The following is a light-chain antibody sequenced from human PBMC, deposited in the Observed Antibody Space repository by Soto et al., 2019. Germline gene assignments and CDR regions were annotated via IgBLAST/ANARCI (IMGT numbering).Light chain of an antibody. CDR3: AAWDDSLSGQV. CDR1: SSNIGSNY. V-gene: IGLV1-47*02. Sequence: QSVLTQPPSASGTPGQRVTISCPGSSSNIGSNYVYWYQQLPGTAPKLLIYTNNQRPSGVPDRFSGSKSGTSASLAISGLRSEDEADYYCAAWDDSLSGQVFGTGTKVTVL. J-gene: IGLJ1*01. CDR2: TNN.